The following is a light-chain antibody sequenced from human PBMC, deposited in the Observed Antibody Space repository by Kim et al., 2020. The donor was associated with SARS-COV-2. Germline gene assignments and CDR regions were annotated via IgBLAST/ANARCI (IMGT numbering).Light chain of an antibody. CDR2: YVS. J-gene: IGLJ3*02. Sequence: QSALTQPASVSGSPGQSITISCTGTSSDIGAYDYVSWYQHHPGKVPKLIIYYVSNRPSGVSDRFSGAKSGSTASLTISGLQAEDEADYYCNSYTSRYNWMFGGGTKVTVL. V-gene: IGLV2-14*01. CDR1: SSDIGAYDY. CDR3: NSYTSRYNWM.